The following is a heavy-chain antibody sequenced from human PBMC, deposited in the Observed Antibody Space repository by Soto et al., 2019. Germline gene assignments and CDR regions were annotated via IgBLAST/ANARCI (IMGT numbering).Heavy chain of an antibody. D-gene: IGHD2-15*01. Sequence: ASVKVSCKASGFTFTSSAMQWVRQARGQRLEWIGWIVVGSGNTNYAQKFQERVTITRDMSTSTAYMELSSLRSEDTAVYYCAAVVVAATYYFDYWSQGTLVTVSS. CDR1: GFTFTSSA. V-gene: IGHV1-58*02. J-gene: IGHJ4*02. CDR2: IVVGSGNT. CDR3: AAVVVAATYYFDY.